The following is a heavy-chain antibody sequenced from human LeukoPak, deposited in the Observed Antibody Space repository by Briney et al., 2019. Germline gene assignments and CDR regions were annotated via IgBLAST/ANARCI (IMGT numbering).Heavy chain of an antibody. J-gene: IGHJ3*01. V-gene: IGHV3-53*01. D-gene: IGHD3-16*01. CDR2: IYSGGST. Sequence: PGGSLRLSCAASGFTVSSNYMSWVRQAPGKGLEWVSVIYSGGSTYYADSVKGRFTISRDNSKNMLYLQLNSLRAGDTAMYYCAKNLGPFDVRGQGTMVTVSS. CDR3: AKNLGPFDV. CDR1: GFTVSSNY.